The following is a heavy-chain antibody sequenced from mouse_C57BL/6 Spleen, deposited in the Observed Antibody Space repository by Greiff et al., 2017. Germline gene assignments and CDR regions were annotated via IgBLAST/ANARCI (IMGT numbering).Heavy chain of an antibody. Sequence: EVKLMESGGGLVKPGGSLKLSCAASGFTFSSYAMSWVRQTPEKRLEWVATISDGGSYTSYPDNVQGRFTFSRDNAKNNLYQQMSQLKSEDTAMYYCARLYDYGFDYWGQGTTLTVSS. V-gene: IGHV5-4*03. CDR3: ARLYDYGFDY. CDR1: GFTFSSYA. J-gene: IGHJ2*01. CDR2: ISDGGSYT. D-gene: IGHD2-4*01.